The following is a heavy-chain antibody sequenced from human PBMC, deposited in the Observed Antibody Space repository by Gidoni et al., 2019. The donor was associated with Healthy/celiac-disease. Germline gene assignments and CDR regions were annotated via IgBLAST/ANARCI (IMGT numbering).Heavy chain of an antibody. V-gene: IGHV3-30*18. J-gene: IGHJ2*01. D-gene: IGHD4-4*01. CDR2: ISYDGSNK. Sequence: QVQLVESGGGVVQPGRSLRLSCAASGFTFSSYGMHWVRQAPGKGLEWVAVISYDGSNKYYADSVKGRFTISRDNSKNTLYLQMNSLRAEDTAVYYCAKDSVEVTGLYWYFDLWGRGTLVTVSS. CDR3: AKDSVEVTGLYWYFDL. CDR1: GFTFSSYG.